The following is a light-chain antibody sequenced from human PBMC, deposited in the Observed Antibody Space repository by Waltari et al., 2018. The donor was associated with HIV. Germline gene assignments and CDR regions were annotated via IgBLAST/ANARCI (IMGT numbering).Light chain of an antibody. CDR3: ATWDDSLSGPV. Sequence: QSVLTQPPSASGTPGLGVTISCSGSSSNIANSVSWYQQLPGTAPKLLIYANNQRPSGVPDRFSGSKSGTSASLAISGLQPDDEAEYYCATWDDSLSGPVFGGGTKVTVL. V-gene: IGLV1-44*01. CDR2: ANN. J-gene: IGLJ3*02. CDR1: SSNIANS.